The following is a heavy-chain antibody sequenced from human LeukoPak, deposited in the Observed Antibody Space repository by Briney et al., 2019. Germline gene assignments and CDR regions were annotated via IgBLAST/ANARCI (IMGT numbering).Heavy chain of an antibody. J-gene: IGHJ4*02. CDR1: GYTFTSYY. CDR2: INPSGGST. V-gene: IGHV1-46*01. Sequence: ASVKVSCKASGYTFTSYYMHWVRQVPGQGLEWMGIINPSGGSTSYAQKFQGRVTMTRDTSTSTVYMELSSLRSEDTAVYYCARESGTIQLWLSSIGYWGQGTLVTVSS. D-gene: IGHD5-18*01. CDR3: ARESGTIQLWLSSIGY.